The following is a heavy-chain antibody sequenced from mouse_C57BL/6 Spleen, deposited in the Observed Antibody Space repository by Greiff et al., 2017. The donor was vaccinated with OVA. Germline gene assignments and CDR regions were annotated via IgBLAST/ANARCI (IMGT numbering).Heavy chain of an antibody. CDR2: IDPSDSET. Sequence: QVQLQQPGAELVRPGSSVKLSCKASGYTFTSYWMHWVKQRPIQGLEWIGNIDPSDSETHYNQKFKDKATLTVDKSSSTAYMQLSSLTSEDSAVYYCGRLPGNWYLDVRGTGTTVTVSS. V-gene: IGHV1-52*01. CDR3: GRLPGNWYLDV. J-gene: IGHJ1*03. CDR1: GYTFTSYW.